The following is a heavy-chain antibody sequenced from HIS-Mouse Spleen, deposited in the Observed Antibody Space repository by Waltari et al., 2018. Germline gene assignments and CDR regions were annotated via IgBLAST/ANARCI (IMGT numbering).Heavy chain of an antibody. V-gene: IGHV4-39*07. CDR3: AREIPYSSSWYDWYFDL. CDR1: GGSTGSSSYD. Sequence: QLQLQESGPGLVKPSETLSLTCTVSGGSTGSSSYDWGWIRQPPGKGLEWIGSVYYSGSTYYNPSLKSRVTISVDTSKNQFSLKLSSVTAADTAVYYCAREIPYSSSWYDWYFDLWGRGTLVTVSS. J-gene: IGHJ2*01. CDR2: VYYSGST. D-gene: IGHD6-13*01.